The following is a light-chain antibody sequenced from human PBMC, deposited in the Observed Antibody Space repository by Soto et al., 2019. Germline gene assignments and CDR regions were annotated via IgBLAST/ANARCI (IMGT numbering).Light chain of an antibody. CDR2: DVS. CDR3: CSYAGSYTYV. J-gene: IGLJ1*01. Sequence: QSALTQPRSVSGSPGQSVTISCTGTGSDVGGYNYVSRYQQHPGKVPKLMIYDVSKRPSGVPDRFSGSKSGNTASLTISGLQAEDEADYYCCSYAGSYTYVFGTGTKLTVL. CDR1: GSDVGGYNY. V-gene: IGLV2-11*01.